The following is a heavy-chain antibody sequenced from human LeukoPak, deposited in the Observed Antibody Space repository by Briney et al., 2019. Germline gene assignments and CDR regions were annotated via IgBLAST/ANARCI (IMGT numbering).Heavy chain of an antibody. CDR2: IYTSGST. CDR1: GGSISSYY. Sequence: SETPSLTCTVSGGSISSYYWSWIRQPPGKGLEWIGYIYTSGSTNYNPSLKSRVTISVDTSKNQFSLKLSSVTAADTAVYYCARHRRPNNWFDPWGQGTLVTVSS. CDR3: ARHRRPNNWFDP. J-gene: IGHJ5*02. V-gene: IGHV4-4*09.